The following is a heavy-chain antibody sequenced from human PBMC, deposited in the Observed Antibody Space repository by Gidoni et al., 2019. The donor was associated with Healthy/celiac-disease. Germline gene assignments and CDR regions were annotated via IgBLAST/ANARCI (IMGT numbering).Heavy chain of an antibody. D-gene: IGHD2-2*01. CDR1: GGSISSSSYY. CDR3: ARVVVPAATFDY. Sequence: QLQLQESGPGLVKPSETLSLTCTVSGGSISSSSYYWGWIRQPPGKGLEWIGSIYYSGSTYYNPSLKSRVTISVDTSKNQFSLKLSSVTAADTAVYYCARVVVPAATFDYWGQGTLVTVSS. J-gene: IGHJ4*02. V-gene: IGHV4-39*01. CDR2: IYYSGST.